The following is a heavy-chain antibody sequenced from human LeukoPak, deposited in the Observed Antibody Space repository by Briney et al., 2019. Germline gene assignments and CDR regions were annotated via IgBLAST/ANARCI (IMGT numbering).Heavy chain of an antibody. Sequence: SVKVSCKASGGTFSSYGISWVRQAPGQGLEWMGGIIPIFGTAKYAQKFQGRVTITTDESTTTAYMELISLRSEDTALYYCARGDRPLFYTLPDYRGQGTLVTVSS. CDR1: GGTFSSYG. D-gene: IGHD3-16*01. CDR2: IIPIFGTA. V-gene: IGHV1-69*05. CDR3: ARGDRPLFYTLPDY. J-gene: IGHJ4*02.